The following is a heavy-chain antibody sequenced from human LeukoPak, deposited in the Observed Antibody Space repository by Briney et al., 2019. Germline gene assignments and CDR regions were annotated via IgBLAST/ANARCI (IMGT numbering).Heavy chain of an antibody. CDR2: IIPIFGTA. CDR3: ARDLNTMSGEVHYYYYMDV. V-gene: IGHV1-69*13. J-gene: IGHJ6*03. D-gene: IGHD3-3*01. Sequence: ASVKVSCKASGGTFSSYAISWVRQAPGQGLEWMGGIIPIFGTANYAQKFQGRVTITADESTGTAYMELSSLRSEDTAVYYCARDLNTMSGEVHYYYYMDVWGKGTTVTVSS. CDR1: GGTFSSYA.